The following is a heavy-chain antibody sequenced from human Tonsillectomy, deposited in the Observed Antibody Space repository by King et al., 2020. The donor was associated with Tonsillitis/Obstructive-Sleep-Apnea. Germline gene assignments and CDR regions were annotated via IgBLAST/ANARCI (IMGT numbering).Heavy chain of an antibody. Sequence: QLQESGPGLVKPSETLSLTCTVSGGSISSSSYYWGWIRQPPGKGLEWIGNFYYSGNTFYSPSLKSRVTTSVDTSKNQFSLKLSSVTAADTAVYYCATLPSGWPYFEYWGRGILVTVSS. CDR1: GGSISSSSYY. CDR3: ATLPSGWPYFEY. D-gene: IGHD6-19*01. CDR2: FYYSGNT. V-gene: IGHV4-39*01. J-gene: IGHJ4*02.